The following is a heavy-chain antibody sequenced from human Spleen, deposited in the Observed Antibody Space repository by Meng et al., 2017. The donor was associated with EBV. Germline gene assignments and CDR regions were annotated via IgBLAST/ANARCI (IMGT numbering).Heavy chain of an antibody. D-gene: IGHD3-22*01. CDR1: GGSISRSSYY. Sequence: HLRLQESGPRLVKPSETLSLTCMVSGGSISRSSYYWGWIRLPPGKGLEWIGTIYYTGESFYNPSLRSRVTVSADTSKNQLSLKLSSVTAADTAVYYCTRVVGIDFFDASGYPDFWGQGTLVTVSS. CDR3: TRVVGIDFFDASGYPDF. J-gene: IGHJ4*02. CDR2: IYYTGES. V-gene: IGHV4-39*07.